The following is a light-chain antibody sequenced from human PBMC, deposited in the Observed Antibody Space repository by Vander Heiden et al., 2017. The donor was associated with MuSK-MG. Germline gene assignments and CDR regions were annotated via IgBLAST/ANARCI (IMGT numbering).Light chain of an antibody. CDR2: KTN. J-gene: IGLJ2*01. V-gene: IGLV1-40*01. CDR3: QSYDSGLGGAV. CDR1: PSNIGAKYL. Sequence: QSVLTQPPSVSGAPGDHVTISCTGSPSNIGAKYLVHWYQQLPGTAPKLRSSKTNTRPSGVPDRFAGSVSYSSAYLEIAGVQTEDEAEDDCQSYDSGLGGAVFGGGTKLTV.